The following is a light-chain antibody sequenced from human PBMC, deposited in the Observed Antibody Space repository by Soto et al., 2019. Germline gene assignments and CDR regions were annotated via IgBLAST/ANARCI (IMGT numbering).Light chain of an antibody. CDR3: QQYGSPGT. J-gene: IGKJ1*01. CDR1: QTVRNNY. CDR2: GAS. Sequence: VLTESPGTLSLSPGERATLSCRASQTVRNNYLAWYQQKPGQAPRLLIYGASNSATGIPDRFSGSGSGTDFTLTISRLEPEDFAVYYCQQYGSPGTFGQGTKV. V-gene: IGKV3-20*01.